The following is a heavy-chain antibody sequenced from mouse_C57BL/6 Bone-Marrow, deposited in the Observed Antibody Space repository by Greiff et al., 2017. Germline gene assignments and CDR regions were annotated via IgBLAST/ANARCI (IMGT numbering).Heavy chain of an antibody. V-gene: IGHV1-54*01. CDR3: ARDGYYYGSSPFAY. CDR1: GYAFTNYL. Sequence: QVQLKESGAELVRPGTSVKVSCKASGYAFTNYLIEWVKQRPGQGLEWIGVINPGSGGTNYNEKFKGKATLTADKSSSTAYMQLSSLTSEDSAVYFCARDGYYYGSSPFAYWGQGTLVTVSA. D-gene: IGHD1-1*01. CDR2: INPGSGGT. J-gene: IGHJ3*01.